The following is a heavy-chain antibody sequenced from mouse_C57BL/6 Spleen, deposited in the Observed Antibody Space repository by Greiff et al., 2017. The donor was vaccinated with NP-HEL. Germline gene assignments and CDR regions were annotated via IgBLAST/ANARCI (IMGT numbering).Heavy chain of an antibody. CDR2: INPNNGGT. V-gene: IGHV1-26*01. CDR3: AKPTGLGIYDGYYGFFDY. D-gene: IGHD2-3*01. CDR1: GYTFTDYY. Sequence: EVQLQQSGPELVKPGASVKISCKASGYTFTDYYMNWVKQSHGKSLEWIGDINPNNGGTSYNQKFKGKATLTVDKSSSTAYMELRSLTSEDSAVYDCAKPTGLGIYDGYYGFFDYWGQGTTLTVSS. J-gene: IGHJ2*01.